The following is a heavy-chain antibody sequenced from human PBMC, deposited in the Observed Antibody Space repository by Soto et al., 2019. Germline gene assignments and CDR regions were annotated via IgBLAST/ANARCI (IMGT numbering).Heavy chain of an antibody. CDR2: IYHSGST. V-gene: IGHV4-4*02. J-gene: IGHJ5*02. CDR3: ARGPVVVPAAIWFDP. Sequence: PSETLSLTCAVSSGSISSSNWWSWVRQPPGKGLEWIGEIYHSGSTNYNPSLKSRVTISVDKSKNQFSLKLSSVTAADTAVYYCARGPVVVPAAIWFDPWGQGTLVTVSS. D-gene: IGHD2-2*01. CDR1: SGSISSSNW.